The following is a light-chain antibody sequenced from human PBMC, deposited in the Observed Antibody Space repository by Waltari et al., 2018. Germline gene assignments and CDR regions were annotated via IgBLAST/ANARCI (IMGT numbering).Light chain of an antibody. Sequence: DIQMTQSPSTLSASVGDRVTITCRASQTIHSWLAWYQQKPGKAPKFLIYKAYSLESGVPSRFSGSGSGTEFTLTISSLQPDDFGTYYCQQYNSDPLTFGQGTKVEIK. V-gene: IGKV1-5*03. CDR1: QTIHSW. J-gene: IGKJ1*01. CDR3: QQYNSDPLT. CDR2: KAY.